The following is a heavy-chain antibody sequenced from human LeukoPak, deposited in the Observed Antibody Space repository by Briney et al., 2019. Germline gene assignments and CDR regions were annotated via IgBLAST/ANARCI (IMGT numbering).Heavy chain of an antibody. CDR2: ISYDGSNK. Sequence: GGSLRLSCAASGFTFSSYGMHWVRQAPGKGLEWVAVISYDGSNKYYADSVKGRFTISRDNSKNTLYLQMNSLRAEDTAVYYCAKDGYYDFWSGYRNAYSHFDYWGQGTLVTVTS. J-gene: IGHJ4*02. D-gene: IGHD3-3*01. V-gene: IGHV3-30*18. CDR1: GFTFSSYG. CDR3: AKDGYYDFWSGYRNAYSHFDY.